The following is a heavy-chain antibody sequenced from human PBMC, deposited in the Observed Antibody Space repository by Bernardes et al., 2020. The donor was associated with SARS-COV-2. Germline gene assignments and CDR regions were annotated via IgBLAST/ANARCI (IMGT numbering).Heavy chain of an antibody. V-gene: IGHV1-2*02. CDR1: GYTFTAYY. CDR2: ISPNTGYT. Sequence: ASVKVSCTASGYTFTAYYMHWVRQAPGQDLEWMGWISPNTGYTNYAQKFQGSVTMTRDTSISTAYLELKRLRSDDTAVYYCARDRRTDGGYYYYAMDVWGQGTTVTVSS. J-gene: IGHJ6*02. CDR3: ARDRRTDGGYYYYAMDV.